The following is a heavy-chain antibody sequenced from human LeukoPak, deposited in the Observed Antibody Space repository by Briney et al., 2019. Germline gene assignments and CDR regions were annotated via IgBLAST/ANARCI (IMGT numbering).Heavy chain of an antibody. CDR1: GFTFTSYA. CDR3: AKDPRVGSRVATPCH. V-gene: IGHV3-23*01. Sequence: GGSLRLPCAASGFTFTSYAMSWVRQAPGKGLEWVSAISGSGGSTYYADSVKGRFTISRDNSKSTLFLQMNSLRAEDTAVYYCAKDPRVGSRVATPCHWGQGTLVTVSS. J-gene: IGHJ4*02. D-gene: IGHD5-24*01. CDR2: ISGSGGST.